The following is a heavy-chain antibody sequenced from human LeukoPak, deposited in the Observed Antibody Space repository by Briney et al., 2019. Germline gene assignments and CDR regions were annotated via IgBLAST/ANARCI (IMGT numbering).Heavy chain of an antibody. CDR1: GGSISSSSYY. V-gene: IGHV4-39*07. D-gene: IGHD3-22*01. CDR2: IYYSGST. CDR3: ARVASGGARYYYDSSGYFDY. Sequence: SETLSLTCTVSGGSISSSSYYWGWIRQPPGKGLEWIGSIYYSGSTYYNPSLQSRVTISVDTSKNQFSLKLSSVTAADTAVYYCARVASGGARYYYDSSGYFDYWGQGTLVTVSS. J-gene: IGHJ4*02.